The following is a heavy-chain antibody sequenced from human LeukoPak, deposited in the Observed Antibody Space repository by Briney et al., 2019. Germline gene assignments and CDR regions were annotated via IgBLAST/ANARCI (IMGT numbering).Heavy chain of an antibody. D-gene: IGHD1-26*01. CDR2: IYPGGSDT. CDR1: GYIFNTYW. Sequence: GESLKISCKGSGYIFNTYWIGWVRQVPGKGLEWMGIIYPGGSDTTYSPSFQGQVTISADKSISTAYLQWSSLKASDTAIYYCARHSRGSYSLDYWGQGTLVTVSS. V-gene: IGHV5-51*01. J-gene: IGHJ4*02. CDR3: ARHSRGSYSLDY.